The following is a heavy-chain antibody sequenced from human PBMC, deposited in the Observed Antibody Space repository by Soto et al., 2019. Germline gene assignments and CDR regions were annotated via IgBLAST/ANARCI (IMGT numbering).Heavy chain of an antibody. CDR1: GFTFSSYG. CDR2: ISYDGSNK. Sequence: PGGSLRLSCAASGFTFSSYGMHWVRQAPGKGLEWVAVISYDGSNKYYADSVKGRFTISRDNSKNTLYLQMNSLRAEDTAVYYCAKDAAFYRFLEWLLYFDYWGQGTLVTVSS. D-gene: IGHD3-3*01. CDR3: AKDAAFYRFLEWLLYFDY. J-gene: IGHJ4*02. V-gene: IGHV3-30*18.